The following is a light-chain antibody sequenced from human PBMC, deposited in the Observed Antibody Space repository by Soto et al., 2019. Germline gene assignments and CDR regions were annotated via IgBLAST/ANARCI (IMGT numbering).Light chain of an antibody. Sequence: DIQMTQSPSSLSASVGDRVTITCQASQDISNYLNWYQQKPGKAPKLLIYDASNLETGDPSRFSGSGSGTDCTFTISSLLPEDITTYYCRQYDNPQLIFGGGNKLEN. J-gene: IGKJ4*01. CDR1: QDISNY. V-gene: IGKV1-33*01. CDR2: DAS. CDR3: RQYDNPQLI.